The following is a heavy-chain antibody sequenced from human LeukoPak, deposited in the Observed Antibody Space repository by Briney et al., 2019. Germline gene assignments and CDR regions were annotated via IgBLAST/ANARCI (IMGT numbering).Heavy chain of an antibody. CDR3: GRWGVNAGLDY. V-gene: IGHV3-7*01. CDR2: INPHGTEK. Sequence: GGSLRLSCVASGSSFGDNWMGWVRQAPGKGLEWVANINPHGTEKYYADSLEGRFSVSRDNAKNSVYLQMNSLRVEDAGTYYCGRWGVNAGLDYWGQGSLVTVSS. CDR1: GSSFGDNW. J-gene: IGHJ4*02. D-gene: IGHD3-10*01.